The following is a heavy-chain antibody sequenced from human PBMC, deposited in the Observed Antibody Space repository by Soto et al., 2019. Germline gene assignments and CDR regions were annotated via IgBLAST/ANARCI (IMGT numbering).Heavy chain of an antibody. Sequence: EVQLVESGGGLVQPGGSLRLSCAASGFTFSSYDMHWVRQATGKGLEWVSAIGTAGDTYYPGSVKGRFTISRENAKNSLYLQRNSLRAEDTAVYYCARECRRGALDVWGQGTTVTVSS. CDR3: ARECRRGALDV. J-gene: IGHJ6*02. CDR2: IGTAGDT. CDR1: GFTFSSYD. V-gene: IGHV3-13*01.